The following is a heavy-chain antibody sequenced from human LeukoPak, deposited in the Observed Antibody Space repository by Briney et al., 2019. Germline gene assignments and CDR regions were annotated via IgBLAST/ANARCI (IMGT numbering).Heavy chain of an antibody. D-gene: IGHD5-18*01. CDR2: INHSGST. V-gene: IGHV4-34*01. Sequence: PSQTLSPTWPLDARSLSGYYWSCIRQPPGKGLEWIGEINHSGSTNYNPSLKSRVTISVDTSKNQFSLKLSSVTAADTAVYYCARGLDTAMANVYYYYYYYMDVWGKGTTVTVSS. CDR1: ARSLSGYY. J-gene: IGHJ6*03. CDR3: ARGLDTAMANVYYYYYYYMDV.